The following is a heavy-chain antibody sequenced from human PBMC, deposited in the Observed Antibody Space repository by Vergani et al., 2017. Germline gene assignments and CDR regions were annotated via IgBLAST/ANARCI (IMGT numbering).Heavy chain of an antibody. CDR1: GFTFSDYY. V-gene: IGHV3-11*06. J-gene: IGHJ4*02. CDR2: ISSSSSYT. Sequence: QVQLVESGGGLVKPGGSLRLSCAASGFTFSDYYMSWIRQAPGKGLEWVSYISSSSSYTNYADSVKGRFTISRDNSKNTLYLQMNSLRAEDTAVYYCARESNTYYYDSSGDYFDYWGQGTLVTVSS. CDR3: ARESNTYYYDSSGDYFDY. D-gene: IGHD3-22*01.